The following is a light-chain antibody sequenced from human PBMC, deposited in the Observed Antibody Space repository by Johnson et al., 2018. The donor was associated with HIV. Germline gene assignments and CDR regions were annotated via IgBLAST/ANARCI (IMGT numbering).Light chain of an antibody. CDR3: GTWDSSLSVEV. Sequence: QPVLTQPPSVSAAPGQKVTISCSGSSSNIGNNSVSWYQQLPGTAPKLLIYENNKRPSGIPDRFSGSKSGTSATLGITGLQTGDEADYYCGTWDSSLSVEVFRTGTKVTVL. CDR2: ENN. J-gene: IGLJ1*01. V-gene: IGLV1-51*02. CDR1: SSNIGNNS.